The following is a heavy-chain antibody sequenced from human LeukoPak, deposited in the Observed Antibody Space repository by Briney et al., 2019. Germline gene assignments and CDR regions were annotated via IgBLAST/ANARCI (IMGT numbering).Heavy chain of an antibody. CDR2: IYYSGST. Sequence: SETLSLTCTVSGGSISSYYWSWIRQPPGKGLEWIGYIYYSGSTDYNPSLKSRVTISVDTSKNQFSLKLSSVTAADTAVYYCASEGGTKYYFDYWGQGTLVTVSS. CDR1: GGSISSYY. D-gene: IGHD1-7*01. J-gene: IGHJ4*02. V-gene: IGHV4-59*01. CDR3: ASEGGTKYYFDY.